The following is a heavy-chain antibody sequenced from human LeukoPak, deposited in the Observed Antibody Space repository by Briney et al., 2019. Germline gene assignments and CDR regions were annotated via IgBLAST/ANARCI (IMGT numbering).Heavy chain of an antibody. CDR3: ARHPDCDC. CDR1: GGSISSSSYY. Sequence: PSETLSLTCTVSGGSISSSSYYWGWIRQPPGKGLEWIGSINYSGSTFYNPSLRSRVTISVDTSKNQFSLKLSSVAAADTAVYYCARHPDCDCWGQGTLVTVSS. CDR2: INYSGST. J-gene: IGHJ4*02. V-gene: IGHV4-39*01.